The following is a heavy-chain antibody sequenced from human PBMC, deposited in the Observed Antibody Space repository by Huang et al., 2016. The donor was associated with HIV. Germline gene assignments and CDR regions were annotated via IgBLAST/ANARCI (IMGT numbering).Heavy chain of an antibody. CDR1: TFTFGAYW. Sequence: VESGGRSVQPGGSIKLSCVGATFTFGAYWMSWVRQPPGKGVEGGANIKQDESEKYYVGSVKGRFNISRDNARKVLFLEMDDLRVEDTAIYFCATKTAGMDIWGQGTTVTVSS. J-gene: IGHJ6*02. D-gene: IGHD1-7*01. CDR3: ATKTAGMDI. V-gene: IGHV3-7*01. CDR2: IKQDESEK.